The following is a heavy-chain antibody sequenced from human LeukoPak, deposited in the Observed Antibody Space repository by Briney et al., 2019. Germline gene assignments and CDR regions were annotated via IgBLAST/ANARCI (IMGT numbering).Heavy chain of an antibody. CDR1: GFTFRSYG. V-gene: IGHV3-33*01. CDR3: ARDLGSGSPNVYFDY. CDR2: IWYDGGNK. Sequence: GGSLRLSCAASGFTFRSYGMHWVRQAPGKGLEWVALIWYDGGNKYYVDSVKGRFTISRDNSKNTLYLQMNSLRAEDTAVYCCARDLGSGSPNVYFDYWGQGTLVTVSS. J-gene: IGHJ4*02. D-gene: IGHD3-10*01.